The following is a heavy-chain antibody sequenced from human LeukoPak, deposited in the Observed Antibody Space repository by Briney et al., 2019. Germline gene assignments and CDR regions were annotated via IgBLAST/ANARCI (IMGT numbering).Heavy chain of an antibody. J-gene: IGHJ4*02. CDR2: IYYSGST. D-gene: IGHD5-18*01. CDR1: GGSISSSSYY. Sequence: SETLSLTCTVSGGSISSSSYYWGWIRQPPGKGLEWIGNIYYSGSTYYNPSLKSRVTISVDTSKNQFSLKVSSVTAADTAVYYCARLPDTYYFDYWGQGTLVTLSS. CDR3: ARLPDTYYFDY. V-gene: IGHV4-39*01.